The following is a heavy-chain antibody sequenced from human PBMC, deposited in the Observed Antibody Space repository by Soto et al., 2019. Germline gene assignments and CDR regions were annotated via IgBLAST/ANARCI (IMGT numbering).Heavy chain of an antibody. V-gene: IGHV3-23*01. CDR2: VTGSGDST. CDR1: GFPLRSYA. J-gene: IGHJ4*02. Sequence: GGSLRLSCAASGFPLRSYAMSWVRQAPGKGLEWVSAVTGSGDSTKYADSVKGRFIISRDNSKNTLYLQVNSLRAEDTAIYYCGKDQGENLQGYFDYWGQETPVTVSS. CDR3: GKDQGENLQGYFDY. D-gene: IGHD6-13*01.